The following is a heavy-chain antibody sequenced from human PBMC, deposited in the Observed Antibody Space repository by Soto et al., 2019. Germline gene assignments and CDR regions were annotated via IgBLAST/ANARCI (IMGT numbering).Heavy chain of an antibody. D-gene: IGHD2-21*01. V-gene: IGHV1-24*01. CDR3: ARGVMGYYYYGMDV. CDR2: YDLEKGET. CDR1: GYSLTELS. J-gene: IGHJ6*02. Sequence: ASVKVSCKVSGYSLTELSIHWVRQAPGEGLEWMGGYDLEKGETIYAQKFQGRVTMTEDAPTGTAYMQLRSLRSEDTAVYYCARGVMGYYYYGMDVWGQGTTVTVSS.